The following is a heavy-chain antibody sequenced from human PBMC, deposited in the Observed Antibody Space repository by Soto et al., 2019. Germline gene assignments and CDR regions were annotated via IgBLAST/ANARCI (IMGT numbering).Heavy chain of an antibody. CDR3: AREGGGYSYGTKPAWFGEAEVHYYYYYGMDV. CDR1: GFTFSSYG. D-gene: IGHD5-18*01. Sequence: PGGSLRLSCAVSGFTFSSYGMHWVRQAPGKGLEWVAHISYDGSNEHYVDSVKGRSTISRDNSKNTLYLQMNSLRAEDTAVYYCAREGGGYSYGTKPAWFGEAEVHYYYYYGMDVWGQGTTVTVSS. J-gene: IGHJ6*02. CDR2: ISYDGSNE. V-gene: IGHV3-30*03.